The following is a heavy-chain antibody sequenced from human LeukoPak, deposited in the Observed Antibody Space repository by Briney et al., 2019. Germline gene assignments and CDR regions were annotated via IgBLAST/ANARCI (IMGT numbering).Heavy chain of an antibody. J-gene: IGHJ4*02. D-gene: IGHD3-10*01. Sequence: ASVKVSCKASGYTLTSYYMHWVRQAPGQGLEWMGIINPSGGSTSYAQNFQGRVTMTTDTSTSTAYMELRSLRSDDTAVYYCARDPSLLSFLDYWAQGPLVTVSS. CDR2: INPSGGST. CDR1: GYTLTSYY. V-gene: IGHV1-46*01. CDR3: ARDPSLLSFLDY.